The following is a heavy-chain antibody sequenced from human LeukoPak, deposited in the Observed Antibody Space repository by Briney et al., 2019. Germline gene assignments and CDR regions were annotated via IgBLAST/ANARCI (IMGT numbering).Heavy chain of an antibody. CDR1: GFTFSSYG. CDR3: AKSADRYYGSGPLDY. J-gene: IGHJ4*02. CDR2: IRYDGSNK. V-gene: IGHV3-30*02. D-gene: IGHD3-10*01. Sequence: GGSLRLSCAASGFTFSSYGMHWVRQAPGKGLEWVAFIRYDGSNKYYADSVKGRFPISRDNPKNTLYLQMNSLRAEDTAVYYCAKSADRYYGSGPLDYWGQGDLVSVSS.